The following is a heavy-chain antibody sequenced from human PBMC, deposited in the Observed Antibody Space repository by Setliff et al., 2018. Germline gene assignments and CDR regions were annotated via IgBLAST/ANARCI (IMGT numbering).Heavy chain of an antibody. CDR3: AREYVVISFVRNTHSHYGMDV. CDR2: IHASGSP. CDR1: GGSITRGSFY. V-gene: IGHV4-61*02. D-gene: IGHD2-21*01. J-gene: IGHJ6*02. Sequence: SETLSLTCTVSGGSITRGSFYWSWIRQSDGKRLEWIGRIHASGSPNYNPSLKSRVTISLDPSANQFSLNLSSVTAADTAVYFCAREYVVISFVRNTHSHYGMDVWGQGTTVTVSS.